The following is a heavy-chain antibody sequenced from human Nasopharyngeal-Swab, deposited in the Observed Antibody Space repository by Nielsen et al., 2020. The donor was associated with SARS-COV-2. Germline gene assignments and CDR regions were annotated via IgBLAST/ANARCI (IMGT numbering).Heavy chain of an antibody. CDR3: ARRGIAVAGTAYYYYYMDV. D-gene: IGHD6-19*01. Sequence: GESLKISCKGSGYSFTSYWIGWVRQMPGKGLEWMGIIYPGDSDTRYSPSFQGQVTISADKSISTAYLQWSSLKASDTAMYYCARRGIAVAGTAYYYYYMDVWGKGTTVTVSS. CDR1: GYSFTSYW. V-gene: IGHV5-51*01. CDR2: IYPGDSDT. J-gene: IGHJ6*03.